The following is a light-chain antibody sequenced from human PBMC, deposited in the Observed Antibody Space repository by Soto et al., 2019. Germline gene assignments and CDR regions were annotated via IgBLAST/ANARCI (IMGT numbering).Light chain of an antibody. CDR1: QSISSY. J-gene: IGKJ1*01. CDR2: AAS. V-gene: IGKV1-39*01. CDR3: QQSYSTPVK. Sequence: DIQMTQSPSSLSASVGDRVTITCRASQSISSYLNWYQQKPGKAPKLLIYAASSLQSGVPSRFSGSGSGTDFTLTISSLQPEDFATYYCQQSYSTPVKFGHGTKVEIK.